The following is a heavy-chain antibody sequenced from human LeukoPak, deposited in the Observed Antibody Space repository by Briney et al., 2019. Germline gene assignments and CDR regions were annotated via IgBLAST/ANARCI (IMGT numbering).Heavy chain of an antibody. CDR2: IKSKTDGGTT. D-gene: IGHD3-22*01. CDR3: TTDYYDSSGYYEDFYYMDV. Sequence: GGSLRLSCAASGFTFSSYWMHWVRQAPGKGLVWVGRIKSKTDGGTTDYAAPVKGRFTISRDDSKNTLYLQMNSLKTEDTAVYYCTTDYYDSSGYYEDFYYMDVWGKGTTVTVSS. J-gene: IGHJ6*03. CDR1: GFTFSSYW. V-gene: IGHV3-15*01.